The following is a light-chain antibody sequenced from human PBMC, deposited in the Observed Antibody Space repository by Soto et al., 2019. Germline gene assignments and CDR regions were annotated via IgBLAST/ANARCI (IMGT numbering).Light chain of an antibody. CDR1: SGDIGSYNR. V-gene: IGLV2-14*01. CDR2: EVT. CDR3: SSYTNINTRACV. J-gene: IGLJ1*01. Sequence: QSVLTQPASVSGSPGQSITISCTGTSGDIGSYNRVSWYQQHPGKAPKLIIYEVTDRPSVVSNRFSGSKSGNTASLTISGLQAEDEAEYYCSSYTNINTRACVFGTGTKVTDL.